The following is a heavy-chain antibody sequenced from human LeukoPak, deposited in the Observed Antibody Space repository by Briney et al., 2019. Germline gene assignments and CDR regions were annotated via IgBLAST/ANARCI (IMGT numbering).Heavy chain of an antibody. CDR3: AGPSYCSSTSCYTLDWFDP. CDR2: IHTSGST. Sequence: PSETLSLTCTVSGGSISSYYWSWIRQPAGKGLEWIGRIHTSGSTNYNSSLKSRVTMSVDTSKNQFSLKLSSVTAADTAVYYCAGPSYCSSTSCYTLDWFDPWGQGTLVTVSS. CDR1: GGSISSYY. J-gene: IGHJ5*02. D-gene: IGHD2-2*02. V-gene: IGHV4-4*07.